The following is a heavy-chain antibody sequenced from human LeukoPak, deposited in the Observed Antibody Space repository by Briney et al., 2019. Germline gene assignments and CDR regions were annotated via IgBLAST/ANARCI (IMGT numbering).Heavy chain of an antibody. CDR2: ISSSSSYI. Sequence: GGSLRLSCAASGFTFSSNSMNWVRQAPGKGLEWVSSISSSSSYIYYADSVKGRFTISRDSAKNSLYLQMNSLRAEDTAVYYCARFDPSYYYDSSGPYYFDYWGQGTLVTVSS. D-gene: IGHD3-22*01. V-gene: IGHV3-21*01. CDR1: GFTFSSNS. J-gene: IGHJ4*02. CDR3: ARFDPSYYYDSSGPYYFDY.